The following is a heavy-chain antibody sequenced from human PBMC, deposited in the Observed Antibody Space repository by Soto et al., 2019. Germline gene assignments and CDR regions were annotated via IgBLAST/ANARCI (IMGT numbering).Heavy chain of an antibody. CDR1: GYTFTSYA. V-gene: IGHV1-3*01. Sequence: QVQLVQSGAEVKKPGASVKVSCKASGYTFTSYAMHWVRQAPGQRLEWMGWINAGNGNTKYSRKFQGRVTITRDTSASTAYMELSSLRSEDTAVYYCARASIAVAGTFYFDYWGQGTLVTVSS. CDR3: ARASIAVAGTFYFDY. CDR2: INAGNGNT. J-gene: IGHJ4*02. D-gene: IGHD6-19*01.